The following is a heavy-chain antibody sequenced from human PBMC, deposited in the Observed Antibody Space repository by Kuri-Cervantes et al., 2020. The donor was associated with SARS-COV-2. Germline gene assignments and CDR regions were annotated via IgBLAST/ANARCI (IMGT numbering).Heavy chain of an antibody. J-gene: IGHJ6*03. CDR2: IWYDGKNE. V-gene: IGHV3-33*08. D-gene: IGHD3-16*01. CDR1: GFTFSNYV. Sequence: GESLKISCVASGFTFSNYVIHWVRQAPGKGLEWVAVIWYDGKNEYYAGSVKGRFTISRDNSKNTVSLHMNSLRADDTAMYYCARGAANYYYMDVWGKGTTVTVSS. CDR3: ARGAANYYYMDV.